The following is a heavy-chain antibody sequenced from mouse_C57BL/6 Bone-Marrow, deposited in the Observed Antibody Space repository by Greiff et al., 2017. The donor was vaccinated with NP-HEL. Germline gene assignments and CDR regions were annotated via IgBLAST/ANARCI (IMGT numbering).Heavy chain of an antibody. V-gene: IGHV1-26*01. Sequence: VQLQQSGPELVKPGASVKISCKASGYTFTDYYMNWVKQSHGKSLEWIGDINPNNGGTSYNQKFKGKATLTVDKSSSTAYMELRSLTSEDSAVYYCARSVYYGSSPYYFDYWGQGTTLTVSS. J-gene: IGHJ2*01. CDR3: ARSVYYGSSPYYFDY. CDR2: INPNNGGT. D-gene: IGHD1-1*01. CDR1: GYTFTDYY.